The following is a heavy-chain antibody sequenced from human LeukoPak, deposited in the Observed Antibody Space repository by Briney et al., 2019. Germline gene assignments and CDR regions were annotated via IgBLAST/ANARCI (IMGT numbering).Heavy chain of an antibody. J-gene: IGHJ4*02. Sequence: GGSLRLSCAASGFTFSSYGMHWVRQAPGKGLEWVAVISFDGSNKYYADSVKGRFTIARDNSKNTLYLQMNSLRAEDTAVYYCARSPYSRDAYWGQGTLVTVSS. CDR2: ISFDGSNK. D-gene: IGHD5-24*01. CDR1: GFTFSSYG. V-gene: IGHV3-30*03. CDR3: ARSPYSRDAY.